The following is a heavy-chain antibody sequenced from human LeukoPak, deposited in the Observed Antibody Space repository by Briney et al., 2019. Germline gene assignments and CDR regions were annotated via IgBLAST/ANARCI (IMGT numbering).Heavy chain of an antibody. J-gene: IGHJ6*02. CDR2: ISSSGSTI. CDR3: ARDGRYYDSSGYSYYYGMDV. V-gene: IGHV3-11*01. CDR1: GFTFSDYY. D-gene: IGHD3-22*01. Sequence: PGGSLRLSCAASGFTFSDYYMSWIRQAPGKGLEWVSYISSSGSTIYYADSVKGRFTISRDNAKNSLYLQMNSLGAEDTAVYYCARDGRYYDSSGYSYYYGMDVWGQGTTVTVSS.